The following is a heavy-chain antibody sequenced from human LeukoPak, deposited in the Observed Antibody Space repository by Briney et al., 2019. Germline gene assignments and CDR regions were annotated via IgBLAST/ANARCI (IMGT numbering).Heavy chain of an antibody. Sequence: PSETLSLTCAVSGGSISSGGYSWSWIRQPPGKGLEWIGYIYHSGSTYYNPSLKSRVTISVDRSKNQFSLKLSSVTAADTAVYYCASSTVVTPGNFDYWGQGTLVTVSS. V-gene: IGHV4-30-2*01. J-gene: IGHJ4*02. CDR3: ASSTVVTPGNFDY. CDR1: GGSISSGGYS. CDR2: IYHSGST. D-gene: IGHD4-23*01.